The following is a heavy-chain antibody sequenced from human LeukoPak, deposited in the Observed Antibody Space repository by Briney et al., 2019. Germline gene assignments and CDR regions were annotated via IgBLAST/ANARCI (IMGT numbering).Heavy chain of an antibody. Sequence: KPSETLSLTCTVSGGSISSGSYYWSWIRQPAGKGLEWIGRIYTSGSTNYNPSLKSRVTISVDTSKNQFSLKLSSVTAADTAVYYCARVSEVGARGDYWGQGTLVTVSS. CDR2: IYTSGST. CDR3: ARVSEVGARGDY. J-gene: IGHJ4*02. CDR1: GGSISSGSYY. D-gene: IGHD1-26*01. V-gene: IGHV4-61*02.